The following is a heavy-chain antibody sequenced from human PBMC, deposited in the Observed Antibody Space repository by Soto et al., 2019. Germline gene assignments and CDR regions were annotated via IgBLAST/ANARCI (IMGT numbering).Heavy chain of an antibody. J-gene: IGHJ5*02. CDR1: GFTFSSYE. Sequence: GGSLRLSCAASGFTFSSYEMNWVRQAPGKGLEWVSYISSSGSTIYYADSVKGRFTISRDNAKNSLYLQMNSLRAEDTAVYYCAREYYDFWSGLTGWFDPWGQGTLVTVSS. CDR2: ISSSGSTI. V-gene: IGHV3-48*03. D-gene: IGHD3-3*01. CDR3: AREYYDFWSGLTGWFDP.